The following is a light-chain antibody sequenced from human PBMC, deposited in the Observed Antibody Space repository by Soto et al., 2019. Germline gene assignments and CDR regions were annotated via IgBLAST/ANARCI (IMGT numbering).Light chain of an antibody. Sequence: QSVLTQPPSVSAAPGQKVTISCSGRSSNIGENYVSWYQQLPGTAPKLLIYQNNKRPSGIPDRFSGSKSGTSATLGITGLQTGDEADYYCGTWDSSLSAWVFGGGTKLTVL. CDR3: GTWDSSLSAWV. CDR1: SSNIGENY. V-gene: IGLV1-51*02. J-gene: IGLJ3*02. CDR2: QNN.